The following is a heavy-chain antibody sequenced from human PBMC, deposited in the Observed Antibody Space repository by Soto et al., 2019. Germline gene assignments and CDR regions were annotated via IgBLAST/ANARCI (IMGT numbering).Heavy chain of an antibody. D-gene: IGHD3-22*01. CDR3: AREDFYYDSSGYYLPDAFDI. V-gene: IGHV4-31*03. J-gene: IGHJ3*02. CDR2: IYYSGST. CDR1: GGSISSGGYY. Sequence: SETLSLTCTVSGGSISSGGYYWSWIRQHPGKGLEWIGYIYYSGSTYYNPSLKSRVTISVDTSKNQFSLKLSSVTAADTAVYYCAREDFYYDSSGYYLPDAFDIWGQGTMVTVSS.